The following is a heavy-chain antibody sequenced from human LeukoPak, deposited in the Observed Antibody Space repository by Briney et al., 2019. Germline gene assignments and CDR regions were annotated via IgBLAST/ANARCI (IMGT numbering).Heavy chain of an antibody. J-gene: IGHJ6*03. V-gene: IGHV4-4*07. CDR1: GDPVSDYC. D-gene: IGHD4-17*01. Sequence: PSETLSLTCTVSGDPVSDYCWTWIRQPAGKGLEWIGRIYGNGSTNYNPSLKSRVTMSVDTSKNQFSLKLSSVTAADTAVYYCARVYTVTTRGPYYYYYYMDVWGKGTTVTVSS. CDR2: IYGNGST. CDR3: ARVYTVTTRGPYYYYYYMDV.